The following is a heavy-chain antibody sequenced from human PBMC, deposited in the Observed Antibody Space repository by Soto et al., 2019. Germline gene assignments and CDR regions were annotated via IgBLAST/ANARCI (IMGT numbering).Heavy chain of an antibody. CDR1: SGSISSGGYY. J-gene: IGHJ5*02. CDR2: IYYSGSS. D-gene: IGHD2-2*02. V-gene: IGHV4-31*03. CDR3: ASDAGGWYQLLYPCFHP. Sequence: QVQLQESGPGLVKPSQTLSLTCTVSSGSISSGGYYWSWIRQHPGTGLEWTGYIYYSGSSYYNPSLKSRVTISVDTSKKQFSMRLRSVTAAATDVYYCASDAGGWYQLLYPCFHPWGQGTLVAVSA.